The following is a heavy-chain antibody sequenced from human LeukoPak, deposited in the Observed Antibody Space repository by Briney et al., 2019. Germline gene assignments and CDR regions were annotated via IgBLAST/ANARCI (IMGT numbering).Heavy chain of an antibody. V-gene: IGHV3-48*03. J-gene: IGHJ4*02. Sequence: GGSLRLSCAASGFTFSSYEMNWVRQAPGKGLEWVSYISSSGSTIYYADSVKGRFTISRDNAKNSLYLQMNSLRAGDTAVYYCARLRGVNGDYAWGQGTLVTVSS. D-gene: IGHD4-17*01. CDR2: ISSSGSTI. CDR1: GFTFSSYE. CDR3: ARLRGVNGDYA.